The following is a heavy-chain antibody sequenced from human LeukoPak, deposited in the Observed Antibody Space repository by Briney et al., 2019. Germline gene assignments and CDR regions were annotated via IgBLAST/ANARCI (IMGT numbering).Heavy chain of an antibody. CDR2: IIPIFGTA. Sequence: EASVKVSFKASGGTFSSYAISWVRQAPGQGLEWMGGIIPIFGTANYAQKFQGRVTITADESTSTAYMELSSLRSEDTAVYYCARLGGPYCSSTSCQNDYWGQGTLVTVSS. J-gene: IGHJ4*02. CDR1: GGTFSSYA. D-gene: IGHD2-2*01. V-gene: IGHV1-69*13. CDR3: ARLGGPYCSSTSCQNDY.